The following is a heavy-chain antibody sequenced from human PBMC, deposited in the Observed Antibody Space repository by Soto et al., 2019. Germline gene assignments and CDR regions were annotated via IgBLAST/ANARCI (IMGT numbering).Heavy chain of an antibody. V-gene: IGHV3-33*01. CDR2: IWYDGSNK. D-gene: IGHD6-19*01. CDR3: ARDQKWLVRFYFDF. Sequence: GVSLRLSCAASGFTFSSYGMHWVRQSPGKGLEWVAVIWYDGSNKYYADSVKGRFTISRDNSKNTLYLQMNSLRAEDTAVYYCARDQKWLVRFYFDFWGQGPLVTVSS. J-gene: IGHJ4*02. CDR1: GFTFSSYG.